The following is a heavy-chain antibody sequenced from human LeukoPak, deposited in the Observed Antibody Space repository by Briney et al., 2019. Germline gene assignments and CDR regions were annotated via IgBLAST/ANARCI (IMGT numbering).Heavy chain of an antibody. J-gene: IGHJ5*02. CDR2: IYHSGST. V-gene: IGHV4-38-2*02. Sequence: SETLSLTCTVSGYSISSGYYWGWIRQPPGKGLEWIGSIYHSGSTYYNPSLKSRVTISVDTSKNQFSLKLTSLTAADTAVYYCARDGRAADPWGQGTLVTVSS. D-gene: IGHD1-26*01. CDR3: ARDGRAADP. CDR1: GYSISSGYY.